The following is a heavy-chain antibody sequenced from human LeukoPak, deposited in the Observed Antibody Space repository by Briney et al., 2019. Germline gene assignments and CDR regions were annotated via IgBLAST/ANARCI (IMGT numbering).Heavy chain of an antibody. CDR2: VDPEDGET. J-gene: IGHJ4*02. CDR3: ARGPRGYSYVPLDY. D-gene: IGHD5-18*01. Sequence: ASVKVSCKVSGYTFTDYYMHWVQQAPGKGLEWMGLVDPEDGETIYAEKFQGRVTITADTSTDTAYMELSSLRSEDTAVYYCARGPRGYSYVPLDYWGQGTLVTVSS. V-gene: IGHV1-69-2*01. CDR1: GYTFTDYY.